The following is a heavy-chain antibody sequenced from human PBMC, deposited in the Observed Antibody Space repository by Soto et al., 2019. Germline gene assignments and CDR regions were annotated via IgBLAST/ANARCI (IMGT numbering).Heavy chain of an antibody. V-gene: IGHV4-59*08. Sequence: QVQLQESGPGLVKPSETLSLSCTVSGGSISSYYWSWFRQSPGKRMEWIGYVHHSWGSSYNPSLQSRAAISIHTSKRQLSLKVTSVPATDTAVYYCARQGYGPLHGLVDVWGQGTTVTVSS. D-gene: IGHD1-1*01. J-gene: IGHJ6*02. CDR3: ARQGYGPLHGLVDV. CDR1: GGSISSYY. CDR2: VHHSWGS.